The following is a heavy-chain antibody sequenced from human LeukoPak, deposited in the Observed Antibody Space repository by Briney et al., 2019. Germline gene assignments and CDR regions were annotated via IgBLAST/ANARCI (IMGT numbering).Heavy chain of an antibody. CDR2: IYSGGST. V-gene: IGHV3-53*01. J-gene: IGHJ4*02. D-gene: IGHD3-22*01. CDR1: GFTVSSNY. Sequence: GGSLRLSCAASGFTVSSNYMSWVRQAPGKGLEWVSVIYSGGSTYYADTVKGRFTISRDNSKNTLYLQMNSLRAEDTAVYYCARDRHYYDSSGFDYWGQGTLVTVSS. CDR3: ARDRHYYDSSGFDY.